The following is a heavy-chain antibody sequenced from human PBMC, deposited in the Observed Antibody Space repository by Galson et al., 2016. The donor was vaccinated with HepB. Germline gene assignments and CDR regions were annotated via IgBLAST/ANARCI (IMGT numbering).Heavy chain of an antibody. V-gene: IGHV3-9*01. CDR3: AKDTDSSSWYYFDY. J-gene: IGHJ4*02. CDR1: GFTFDDYA. Sequence: SLRLSCAASGFTFDDYAMHWARQAPGKGLEWVSGISWNSGSIGYADSVKGRFTISRDNAKNSLYLQMNSLRAEDTALYSCAKDTDSSSWYYFDYWGQGTLVTVSS. D-gene: IGHD6-13*01. CDR2: ISWNSGSI.